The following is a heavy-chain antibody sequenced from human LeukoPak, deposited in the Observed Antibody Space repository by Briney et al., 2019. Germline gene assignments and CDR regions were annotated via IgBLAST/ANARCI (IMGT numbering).Heavy chain of an antibody. CDR3: ARDPPGGY. V-gene: IGHV3-7*01. J-gene: IGHJ4*02. CDR1: GFTFSSYG. D-gene: IGHD3-16*01. CDR2: IKQDGSEK. Sequence: GGSLRLSCAASGFTFSSYGMHWVRQAPGKGLEWVANIKQDGSEKYYVDSVKGRFTISRDNAKNSLYLQMNSLRAEDTAVYYCARDPPGGYWGQGTLVTVSS.